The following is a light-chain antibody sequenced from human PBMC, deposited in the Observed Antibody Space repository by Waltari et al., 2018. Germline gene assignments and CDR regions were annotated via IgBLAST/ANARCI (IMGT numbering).Light chain of an antibody. CDR3: FSYAGPATFAL. J-gene: IGLJ2*01. CDR1: SSDAGGYDY. V-gene: IGLV2-23*02. Sequence: QSALTPPASVSGSPGQSITISCTGTSSDAGGYDYVPWYQRLPGKAPRLLIFDVNKRPSGVSDRFSGSKSGNTAYLTISGLQAEDEAYYYCFSYAGPATFALFGGGTDLTVL. CDR2: DVN.